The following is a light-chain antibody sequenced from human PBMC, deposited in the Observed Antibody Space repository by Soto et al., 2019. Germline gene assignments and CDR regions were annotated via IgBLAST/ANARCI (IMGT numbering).Light chain of an antibody. V-gene: IGKV1-5*01. CDR1: QSVSGW. J-gene: IGKJ1*01. CDR3: QQYETFSGT. Sequence: IQISQSPSTLSASVGDTVTFNCRASQSVSGWLAWYQQKPGEAPKLLIYDASALPRGVPSRFSGSGSGTKFTLTIASLQPDDFATYYCQQYETFSGTFGPGTKVDI. CDR2: DAS.